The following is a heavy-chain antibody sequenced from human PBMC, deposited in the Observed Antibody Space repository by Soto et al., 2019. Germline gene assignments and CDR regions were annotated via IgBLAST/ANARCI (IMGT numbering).Heavy chain of an antibody. V-gene: IGHV4-39*01. D-gene: IGHD6-13*01. CDR2: IYYSGST. CDR1: GGSISSSSYY. Sequence: ASETLSLTCTVSGGSISSSSYYWGWIRQPPGKGLEWIGSIYYSGSTYYNPSLKSRVTISVDTSKNQFSLKLSSVTAADTAVYYCARVARKIAAGGYYYYYMDVWGKGTTVTVSS. J-gene: IGHJ6*03. CDR3: ARVARKIAAGGYYYYYMDV.